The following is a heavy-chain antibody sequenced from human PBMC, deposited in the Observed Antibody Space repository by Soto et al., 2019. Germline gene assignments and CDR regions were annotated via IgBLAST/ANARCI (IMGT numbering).Heavy chain of an antibody. CDR3: ARAVTAVAYAFDI. V-gene: IGHV1-69*13. D-gene: IGHD6-19*01. J-gene: IGHJ3*02. CDR1: GGTFSSYA. CDR2: IIPIFGTA. Sequence: AASVKVSCKASGGTFSSYAISWVRQAPGQGLEWMGGIIPIFGTANYAQKFQGRVTITADESTSTAYMELSSLRSEDTAVYYCARAVTAVAYAFDIWGQGTMVTVSS.